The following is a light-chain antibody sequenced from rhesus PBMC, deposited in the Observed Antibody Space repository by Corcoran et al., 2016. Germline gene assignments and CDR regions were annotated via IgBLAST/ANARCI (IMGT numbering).Light chain of an antibody. V-gene: IGKV1S12*01. CDR2: AAS. J-gene: IGKJ1*01. Sequence: DIQMTQSPSALSASVGDRVTISCRASQNIYSDLAWYQQKPGKAPNLLIYAASSLQTGIPSRFSGRGSGTDVTHTISSLQPEESATYYCQHYYDNPRTFGQGTKVEIK. CDR1: QNIYSD. CDR3: QHYYDNPRT.